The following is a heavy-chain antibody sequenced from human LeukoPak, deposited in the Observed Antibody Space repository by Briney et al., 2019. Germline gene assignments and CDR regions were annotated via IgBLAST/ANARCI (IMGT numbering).Heavy chain of an antibody. V-gene: IGHV3-15*01. CDR3: TTVWTHSWVGAG. CDR1: GFTFSSYG. Sequence: PGRSLRLSCAASGFTFSSYGMHWVRQAPGKGLEWVGRIKSKTDGGTTDYAAPVKGRFTISSDDSKNTLYLQMNSLKTEDTAVYYCTTVWTHSWVGAGWGQGTLVTVSS. CDR2: IKSKTDGGTT. J-gene: IGHJ4*02. D-gene: IGHD1-26*01.